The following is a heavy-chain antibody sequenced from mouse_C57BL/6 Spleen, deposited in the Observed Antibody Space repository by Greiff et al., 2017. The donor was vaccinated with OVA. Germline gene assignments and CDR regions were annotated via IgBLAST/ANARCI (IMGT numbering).Heavy chain of an antibody. CDR3: TRDGPHGAMDY. D-gene: IGHD2-3*01. J-gene: IGHJ4*01. V-gene: IGHV5-9-1*02. Sequence: EVHLVESGEGLVKPGGSLKLSCAASGFTFSSYAMSWVRQTPEKRLEWVAYISSGGDYIYYADTVKGRFTISRDNARNTLYLQMSSLKSEDTAMYYCTRDGPHGAMDYWGQGTSVTVSS. CDR2: ISSGGDYI. CDR1: GFTFSSYA.